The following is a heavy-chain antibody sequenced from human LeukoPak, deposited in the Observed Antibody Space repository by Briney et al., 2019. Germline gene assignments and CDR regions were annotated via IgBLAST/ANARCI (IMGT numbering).Heavy chain of an antibody. CDR3: ARVPSIRFSPIDY. V-gene: IGHV3-74*01. D-gene: IGHD2/OR15-2a*01. J-gene: IGHJ4*02. CDR2: INSDGSST. CDR1: GFTFSSYW. Sequence: GGSLRLSCAASGFTFSSYWMHRVRQAPGKGLVWVSRINSDGSSTSYADSVKGRFTISRDNAKNTLYLQMNSLRAEDTAVYYCARVPSIRFSPIDYWGQGTLVTVSS.